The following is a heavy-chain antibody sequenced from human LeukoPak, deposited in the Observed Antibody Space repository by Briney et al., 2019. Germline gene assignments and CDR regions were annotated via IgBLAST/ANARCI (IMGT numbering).Heavy chain of an antibody. D-gene: IGHD3-9*01. CDR2: INPNSGGT. Sequence: ASVKVSCKASGYTFTGYYMHWVRQAPGQGLEWMGWINPNSGGTNYAQKFQGRVTMTRDTFISTAYMELSRLRSDDTAVYYCARVDEGGLRYFDWLYDYSDYWGQGTLVTVSS. J-gene: IGHJ4*02. CDR3: ARVDEGGLRYFDWLYDYSDY. CDR1: GYTFTGYY. V-gene: IGHV1-2*02.